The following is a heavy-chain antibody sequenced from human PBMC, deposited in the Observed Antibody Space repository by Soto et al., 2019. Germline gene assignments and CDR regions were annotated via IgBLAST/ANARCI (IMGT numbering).Heavy chain of an antibody. CDR3: ARDQSGAADI. Sequence: PSESMSLTSTVCGACVRAYSWSWIRQSSGKGLEWIGHMYINGRTNYIPSLKSRITMSVDTSKNQFSLNLKFVTAADTAVYFCARDQSGAADIWGQRTMVTVSS. D-gene: IGHD7-27*01. J-gene: IGHJ3*02. CDR2: MYINGRT. CDR1: GACVRAYS. V-gene: IGHV4-4*07.